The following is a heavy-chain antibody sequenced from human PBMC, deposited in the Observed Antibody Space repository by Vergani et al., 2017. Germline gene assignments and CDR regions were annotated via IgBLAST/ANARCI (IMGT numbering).Heavy chain of an antibody. V-gene: IGHV4-59*01. J-gene: IGHJ6*02. Sequence: QVQLQESGPGLVKPSETLSLTCTVSGGPISSYYWSWIRQPTGKGLEWIGYIYYSGSTNYNPSLKSRVTISVDTSKNQFSLKLSSVTAADTAVYYCARDGPGGMDVWGQGTTVTVSS. CDR1: GGPISSYY. CDR3: ARDGPGGMDV. CDR2: IYYSGST. D-gene: IGHD1-14*01.